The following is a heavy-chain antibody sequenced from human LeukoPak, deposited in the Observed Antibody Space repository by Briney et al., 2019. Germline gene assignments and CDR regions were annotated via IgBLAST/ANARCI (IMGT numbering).Heavy chain of an antibody. J-gene: IGHJ4*02. CDR3: ARESSGSYYGDY. V-gene: IGHV1-2*02. D-gene: IGHD1-26*01. CDR2: INPNSGGA. Sequence: ASVKVSCKASGYTFTGNYMHWVRQAPGQGLEWMGWINPNSGGANYAQKFQGRVTMTRDTSISTAYMELSRLRSDDTAVYYCARESSGSYYGDYWGQGTLVTVSS. CDR1: GYTFTGNY.